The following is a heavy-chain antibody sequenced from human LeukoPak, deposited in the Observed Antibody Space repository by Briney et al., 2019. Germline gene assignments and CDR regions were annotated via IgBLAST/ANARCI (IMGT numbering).Heavy chain of an antibody. D-gene: IGHD5-12*01. Sequence: GRSLRLSCAASGFTLEDYAMHWVRQAPGKGLEWVSGISWNRGSIGYADSVRGRFTISRDNAKNSLYLQMNSLRAEDMALYYCAKDTTPLASYFDYWGQGTLVTVSS. V-gene: IGHV3-9*03. J-gene: IGHJ4*02. CDR1: GFTLEDYA. CDR2: ISWNRGSI. CDR3: AKDTTPLASYFDY.